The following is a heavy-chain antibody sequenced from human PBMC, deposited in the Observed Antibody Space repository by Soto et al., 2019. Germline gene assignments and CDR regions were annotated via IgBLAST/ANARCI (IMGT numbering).Heavy chain of an antibody. CDR2: ISAYNGNT. D-gene: IGHD5-12*01. CDR3: ARGLVAAVGIDY. CDR1: GYTFTSYG. Sequence: GASVKVSCKASGYTFTSYGISWVRQAPGQGLEWMGWISAYNGNTKYAQKLQGRVTMTTDTSTSTAYMELSSLRAEDTALYYCARGLVAAVGIDYCGQGTLVTVSS. J-gene: IGHJ4*02. V-gene: IGHV1-18*01.